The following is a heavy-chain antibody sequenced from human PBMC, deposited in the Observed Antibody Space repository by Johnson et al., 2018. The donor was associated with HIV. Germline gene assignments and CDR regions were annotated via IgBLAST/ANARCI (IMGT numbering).Heavy chain of an antibody. CDR3: AKVVGIAAAGWDAFDI. CDR1: GFTFDDYA. V-gene: IGHV3-9*01. Sequence: VQLVESGGGLVQPGRSLRLSCAASGFTFDDYAMHWVRQAPGKGLEWVSGISWNSGSIGYADSVEGRFTISRDNAKNSLYLQMNSLRAEDTALYYCAKVVGIAAAGWDAFDIWGQGTMVTVSS. D-gene: IGHD6-13*01. CDR2: ISWNSGSI. J-gene: IGHJ3*02.